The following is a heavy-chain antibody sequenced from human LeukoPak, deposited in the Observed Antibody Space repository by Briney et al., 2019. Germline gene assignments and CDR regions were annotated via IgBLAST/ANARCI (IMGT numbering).Heavy chain of an antibody. CDR2: INPKSGDT. J-gene: IGHJ4*02. CDR3: ATELPSDH. V-gene: IGHV1-2*06. Sequence: GASVKVSCKASGYTFTGYHLHWVRQAPGRGLECMGRINPKSGDTDYAQNFQGRVTMTRDTSISTAYMELNRLRSDDTAVYYCATELPSDHWGQGTLVTVSS. D-gene: IGHD4-23*01. CDR1: GYTFTGYH.